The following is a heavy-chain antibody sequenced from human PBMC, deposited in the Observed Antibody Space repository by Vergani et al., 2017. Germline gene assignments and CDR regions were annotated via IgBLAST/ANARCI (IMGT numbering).Heavy chain of an antibody. V-gene: IGHV3-53*04. CDR2: IYSGGST. Sequence: EVQLVESGGGLVQPGGSLRLSCAASGFTVSSNYMSWVRQAPGKGLEWVSVIYSGGSTYYADSVKGRFTISRHNSKNTLYLQMNSLRAEDTAVYYCARDRAVVVPAGGHRGPPYYMDVWVKGTTVTVSS. CDR1: GFTVSSNY. CDR3: ARDRAVVVPAGGHRGPPYYMDV. D-gene: IGHD2-2*01. J-gene: IGHJ6*03.